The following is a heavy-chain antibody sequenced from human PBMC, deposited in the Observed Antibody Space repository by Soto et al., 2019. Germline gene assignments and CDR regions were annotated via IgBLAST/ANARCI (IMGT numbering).Heavy chain of an antibody. Sequence: SETLSLTCTVSGGSISSYYWSWIRQPPGKGLEWIGYIYYSGSTNYNPSLKSRVTISVDTSKNQFSLKLSSVTAADTAVYYCARYHYDILTKPYYFDYWGQGTLVTVSS. CDR2: IYYSGST. CDR3: ARYHYDILTKPYYFDY. D-gene: IGHD3-9*01. J-gene: IGHJ4*02. V-gene: IGHV4-59*01. CDR1: GGSISSYY.